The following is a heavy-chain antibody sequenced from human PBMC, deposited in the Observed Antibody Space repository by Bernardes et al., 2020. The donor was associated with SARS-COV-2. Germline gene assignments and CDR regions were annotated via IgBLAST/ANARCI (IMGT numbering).Heavy chain of an antibody. CDR1: SLTFGTYA. J-gene: IGHJ6*02. V-gene: IGHV3-23*01. Sequence: GSLRLSCVDSSLTFGTYAMSWVRQAPGKGLEWVTLSTVSGVTKYYADSVKGRFTVSRDFSTNTLYLQMNNLTVEDTAVYYCAKSRPRTIYYYYAMDVWGQGTTVTVSS. CDR3: AKSRPRTIYYYYAMDV. CDR2: STVSGVTK.